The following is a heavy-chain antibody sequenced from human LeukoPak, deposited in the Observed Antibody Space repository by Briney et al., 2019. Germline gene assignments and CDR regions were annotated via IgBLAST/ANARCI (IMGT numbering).Heavy chain of an antibody. J-gene: IGHJ4*02. CDR1: GFTFSSYA. CDR2: ISGSGGST. V-gene: IGHV3-23*01. Sequence: GGSLRLSCAASGFTFSSYAMSWVRQAPGKGLEWVSAISGSGGSTYYADSVKGRFTISRDNSKNTLYLQMNSLRAEDTAVYYCAKARRGSIAAAGPKIDYWGQGTLVTVSS. D-gene: IGHD6-13*01. CDR3: AKARRGSIAAAGPKIDY.